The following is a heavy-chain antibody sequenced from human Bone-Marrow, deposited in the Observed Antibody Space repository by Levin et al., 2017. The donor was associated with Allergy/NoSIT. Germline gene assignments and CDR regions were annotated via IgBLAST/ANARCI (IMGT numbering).Heavy chain of an antibody. CDR2: MFYSGTT. J-gene: IGHJ4*02. CDR1: GASVNSGSHY. D-gene: IGHD1-14*01. V-gene: IGHV4-61*01. CDR3: ATHENLKAWRSDY. Sequence: RASETLSLTCTVSGASVNSGSHYWSWIRQPPGKGLELIGYMFYSGTTKYNPSLKSRVTMSLDTPKNQFSLKLSSMTAADTAMYYCATHENLKAWRSDYWGQGSLVTVSS.